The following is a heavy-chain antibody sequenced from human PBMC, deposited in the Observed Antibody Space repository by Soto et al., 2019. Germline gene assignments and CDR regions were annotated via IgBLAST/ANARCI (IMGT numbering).Heavy chain of an antibody. CDR1: GGSFSGYY. V-gene: IGHV4-34*01. D-gene: IGHD1-26*01. CDR2: INHSGSI. CDR3: ARNRVSGGRRCCADI. J-gene: IGHJ3*02. Sequence: QVQLQQWGAGLLKPSETLSLTCAAYGGSFSGYYWSWFRQPPGKGLEWIGDINHSGSINYNPSLKSRVTVSADTSKNQFSLKLSSVTAADTAVYFCARNRVSGGRRCCADIWGQGTMVIVSS.